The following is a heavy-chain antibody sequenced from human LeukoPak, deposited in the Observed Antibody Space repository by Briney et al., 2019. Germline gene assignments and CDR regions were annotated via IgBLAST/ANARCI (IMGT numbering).Heavy chain of an antibody. V-gene: IGHV4-39*07. Sequence: SETLSLTCTVSGGSISSSSYYWGWIRQPPGKGLEWIGSIYYSGSTYYNPSLKSRVTISVDTSKNQFSLKLSSVTAADTAVYYCASSITIFGVVIKTGFDYWGQGTLVTVSS. CDR3: ASSITIFGVVIKTGFDY. J-gene: IGHJ4*02. CDR2: IYYSGST. CDR1: GGSISSSSYY. D-gene: IGHD3-3*01.